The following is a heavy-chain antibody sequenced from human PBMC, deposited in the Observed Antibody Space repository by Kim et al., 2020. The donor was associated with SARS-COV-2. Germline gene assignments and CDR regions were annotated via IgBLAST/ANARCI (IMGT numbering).Heavy chain of an antibody. CDR3: ARRQFTSGWYYFDY. D-gene: IGHD6-19*01. V-gene: IGHV3-74*01. J-gene: IGHJ4*02. Sequence: ADSVKGRFTISRDNAKNTLYLQMNSLRAEDTAVYYCARRQFTSGWYYFDYWGQGALVTVSS.